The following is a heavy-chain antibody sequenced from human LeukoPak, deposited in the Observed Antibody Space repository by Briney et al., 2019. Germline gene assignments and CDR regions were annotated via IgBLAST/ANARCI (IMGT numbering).Heavy chain of an antibody. Sequence: SETLSLTCTVSAGSFISSSHHWGWIRQSPGKGLEWIGSVYYGRTTYYNPSLDGRVTVSLDTSANQFSLQLNSATAADTAVYYCVRHDGRGGATMGAFDSWGQGSLVIVSS. CDR3: VRHDGRGGATMGAFDS. CDR2: VYYGRTT. J-gene: IGHJ5*01. V-gene: IGHV4-39*01. CDR1: AGSFISSSHH. D-gene: IGHD5-12*01.